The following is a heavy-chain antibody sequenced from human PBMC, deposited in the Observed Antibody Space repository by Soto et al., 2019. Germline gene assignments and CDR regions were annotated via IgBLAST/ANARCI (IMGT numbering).Heavy chain of an antibody. Sequence: ASETLSLTCTVSGGSISSSSYYWSWIRQPPGKGLEWIGYIYYSGTTYYNPSLKSRVTISGDTSNNQFSLKLTSVTAADTAVYFCAKSDNSGYYFDYWGQGTLVTVSS. D-gene: IGHD3-22*01. CDR2: IYYSGTT. J-gene: IGHJ4*02. CDR3: AKSDNSGYYFDY. V-gene: IGHV4-61*05. CDR1: GGSISSSSYY.